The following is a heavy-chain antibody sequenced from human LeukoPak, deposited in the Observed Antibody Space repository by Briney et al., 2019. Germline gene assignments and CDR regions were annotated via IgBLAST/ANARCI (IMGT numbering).Heavy chain of an antibody. V-gene: IGHV1-8*03. CDR1: GYTFTSYD. CDR3: ARGRGLGSGSYYVAPFDY. Sequence: GASVKVSCKASGYTFTSYDINWVRQATGQGLEWMGWMNPNSGNTGYAQKFQGRVTITRNTSISTAYMELSSLRSEDTAVYYCARGRGLGSGSYYVAPFDYWGQGTLVTVSS. CDR2: MNPNSGNT. D-gene: IGHD1-26*01. J-gene: IGHJ4*02.